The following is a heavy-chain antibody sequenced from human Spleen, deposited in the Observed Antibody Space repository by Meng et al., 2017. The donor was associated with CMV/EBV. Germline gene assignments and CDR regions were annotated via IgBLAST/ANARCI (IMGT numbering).Heavy chain of an antibody. V-gene: IGHV4-59*01. Sequence: SETLSRTCTVSGVSISNFYWGWIRQPPGGGLEWLGNIYSSGSTHYNPSLKSRVTMSVDTSRSQFSLNLTSVTAADTAIYYCARGRGDDLWSGFYYYFDNWGQGALVTVSS. CDR3: ARGRGDDLWSGFYYYFDN. J-gene: IGHJ4*02. CDR2: IYSSGST. CDR1: GVSISNFY. D-gene: IGHD3-3*01.